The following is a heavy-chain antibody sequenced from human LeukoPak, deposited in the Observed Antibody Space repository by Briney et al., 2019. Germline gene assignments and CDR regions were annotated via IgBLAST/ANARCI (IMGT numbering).Heavy chain of an antibody. CDR1: GYTFTSYY. J-gene: IGHJ4*02. CDR3: ARDIAVAGPFDY. Sequence: ASVKVSCKASGYTFTSYYMHWVRQAPGQGLEWMGIINPSGGSTSYAQKFQGRVTMTSDTSTSTVYMELSSLRSEDTAVYYCARDIAVAGPFDYWGQGTLVTVSS. D-gene: IGHD6-19*01. CDR2: INPSGGST. V-gene: IGHV1-46*01.